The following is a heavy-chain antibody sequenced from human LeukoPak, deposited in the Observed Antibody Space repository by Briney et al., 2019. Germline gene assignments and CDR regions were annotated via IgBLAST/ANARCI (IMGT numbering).Heavy chain of an antibody. CDR1: GFPLSRSA. CDR2: ISGSGSGGST. Sequence: GGSLRLSCAVSGFPLSRSAMSWVRQAPGKGLEWVANISGSGSGGSTYYADSVKGRFTISRDNSKKTRYLQMNSLRAEDTAVYYCAKRRGLELLYYYYMDVWGKGTTVTVSS. D-gene: IGHD1-7*01. CDR3: AKRRGLELLYYYYMDV. V-gene: IGHV3-23*01. J-gene: IGHJ6*03.